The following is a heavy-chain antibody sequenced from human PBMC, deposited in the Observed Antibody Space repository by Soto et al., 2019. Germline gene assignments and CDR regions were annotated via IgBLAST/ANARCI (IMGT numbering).Heavy chain of an antibody. CDR2: INPKTAAT. V-gene: IGHV1-2*02. CDR3: ARTKWGLNYYNGMDV. Sequence: ASVKVSCKPSGYSFSDYFIQWVRQAPGQGLEWVAWINPKTAATNYAKKFQGRVSLTWDTSSTTAYMELTRLRPDDTAVYYCARTKWGLNYYNGMDVWGQGTTVTVSS. CDR1: GYSFSDYF. D-gene: IGHD1-26*01. J-gene: IGHJ6*02.